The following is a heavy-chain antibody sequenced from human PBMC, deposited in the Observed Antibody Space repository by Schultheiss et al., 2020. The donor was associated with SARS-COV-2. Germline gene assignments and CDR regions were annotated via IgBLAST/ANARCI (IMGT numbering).Heavy chain of an antibody. D-gene: IGHD6-13*01. CDR3: ARSGQQLVRYYYYYMDV. CDR1: GGSISSSSYY. J-gene: IGHJ6*03. CDR2: IYYSGST. V-gene: IGHV4-39*07. Sequence: SETLSLTCTVSGGSISSSSYYWGWIRQPPGKGLEWIGSIYYSGSTNYNPSLKSRVTISVDTSKNQFSLKLSSVTAADTAVYYCARSGQQLVRYYYYYMDVWGKGTTVTVSS.